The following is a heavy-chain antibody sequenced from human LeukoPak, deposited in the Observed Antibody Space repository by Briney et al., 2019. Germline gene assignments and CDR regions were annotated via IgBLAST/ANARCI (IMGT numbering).Heavy chain of an antibody. V-gene: IGHV3-53*01. CDR3: ARARRWGDYFDY. D-gene: IGHD3-16*01. CDR2: IYSGGST. J-gene: IGHJ4*02. Sequence: GGSLRLSCAASGFTVSSNYMSWVRQAPGKGLEWVSVIYSGGSTYYADSVKGRFTISRDNSKNTLYLQMNSLGADDTAVYYCARARRWGDYFDYWGQGTLVTVSS. CDR1: GFTVSSNY.